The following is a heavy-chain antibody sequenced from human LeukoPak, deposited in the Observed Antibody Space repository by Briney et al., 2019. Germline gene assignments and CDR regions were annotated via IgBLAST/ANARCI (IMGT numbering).Heavy chain of an antibody. J-gene: IGHJ4*02. V-gene: IGHV3-30*18. CDR1: GFIFSSYG. CDR3: AKDLLGSGSSLGPDY. CDR2: ISYDGSNK. Sequence: AGSLRLSCAASGFIFSSYGMHWVRQAPGKGLECVAVISYDGSNKYYADSVKGRFTISRDNSKNTLYLQMNSLRAEDTAVYYCAKDLLGSGSSLGPDYWGQGTLVTVSS. D-gene: IGHD3-10*02.